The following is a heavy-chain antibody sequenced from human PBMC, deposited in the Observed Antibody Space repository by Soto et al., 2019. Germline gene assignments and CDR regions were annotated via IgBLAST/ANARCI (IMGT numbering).Heavy chain of an antibody. Sequence: SLRLSCAASGFTFSDYYMSWIRQAPGKGLEWVSYISSSGNTIYYADSVKGRFTISRDNAKNSLYLQMNSLRAEDTAVYYCVRDDSFRDSSAPWGQGTLVTVSS. CDR3: VRDDSFRDSSAP. CDR2: ISSSGNTI. CDR1: GFTFSDYY. D-gene: IGHD3-22*01. J-gene: IGHJ5*02. V-gene: IGHV3-11*01.